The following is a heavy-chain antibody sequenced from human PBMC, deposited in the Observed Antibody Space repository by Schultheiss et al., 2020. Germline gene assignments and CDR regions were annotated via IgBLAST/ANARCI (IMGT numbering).Heavy chain of an antibody. J-gene: IGHJ4*02. CDR1: GFTFSSYS. V-gene: IGHV3-21*05. CDR3: ARGVGAAGIGDY. CDR2: ISSSSSYI. D-gene: IGHD6-13*01. Sequence: GESLKISCAASGFTFSSYSMNWVRQAPGKGLEWVSYISSSSSYIYYADSVKGRFTVSRDNSKNTLYLQMNNLRAEDTAVYYCARGVGAAGIGDYWGQGTLVTVSS.